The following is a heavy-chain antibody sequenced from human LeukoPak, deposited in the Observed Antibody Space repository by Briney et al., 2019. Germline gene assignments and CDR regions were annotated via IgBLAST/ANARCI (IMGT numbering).Heavy chain of an antibody. CDR3: AKDIYSEVLRAFNI. V-gene: IGHV3-9*01. D-gene: IGHD1-1*01. Sequence: PGGSLRLSCAVSGFTFDDYAMHWVRQVPGKGLEWVSGINWNSDSIGYADSVKGRFTISRDNVKNSLYLQMNSLRAEDTALYYCAKDIYSEVLRAFNIWGQGTMVTVSS. J-gene: IGHJ3*02. CDR1: GFTFDDYA. CDR2: INWNSDSI.